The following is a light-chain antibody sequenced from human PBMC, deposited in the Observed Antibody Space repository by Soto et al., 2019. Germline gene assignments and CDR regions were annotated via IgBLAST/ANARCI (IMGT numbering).Light chain of an antibody. CDR3: GAWDSTLTVYV. Sequence: QSGLTQPPSVSAAPGQGVTISCSGSSSNTGENSVSWYQQLPGPAPKLLIYDDNTRPSGIPARFSGSKSGTSATLGITGLQTGDEADYYCGAWDSTLTVYVFGSGTKLTVL. CDR1: SSNTGENS. CDR2: DDN. V-gene: IGLV1-51*01. J-gene: IGLJ1*01.